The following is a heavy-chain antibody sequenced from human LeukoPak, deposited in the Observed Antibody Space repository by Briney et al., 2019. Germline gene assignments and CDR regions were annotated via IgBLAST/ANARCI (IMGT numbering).Heavy chain of an antibody. D-gene: IGHD2-21*02. V-gene: IGHV3-7*01. J-gene: IGHJ4*02. CDR1: GFTFSDYW. CDR3: ARGDWAPFDY. Sequence: GGSLTLSRAASGFTFSDYWMIWVRHAPGKGREWVANIDQDGGGKYYLDSVKGRFTISRDNAKNSLYLQINSLRAEDTAVYYCARGDWAPFDYWGQGSLLTASS. CDR2: IDQDGGGK.